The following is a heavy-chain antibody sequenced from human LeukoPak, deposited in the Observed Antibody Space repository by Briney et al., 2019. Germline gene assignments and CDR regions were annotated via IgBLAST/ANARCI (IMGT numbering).Heavy chain of an antibody. Sequence: PGGSLRLSCAASGFTFTTYWMSWVRQAPGKGLEWVANIQQDGTEKYYVDSVKGRFTISRDNAKNSLYLQMNSLRVEDTAVYYCARDSSMLRGPLVIYYFDFWGQGTLVTVSS. V-gene: IGHV3-7*03. D-gene: IGHD3-10*01. J-gene: IGHJ4*02. CDR3: ARDSSMLRGPLVIYYFDF. CDR2: IQQDGTEK. CDR1: GFTFTTYW.